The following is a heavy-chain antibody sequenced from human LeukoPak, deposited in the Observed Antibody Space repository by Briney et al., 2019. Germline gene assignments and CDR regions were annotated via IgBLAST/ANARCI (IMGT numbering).Heavy chain of an antibody. CDR1: GGSISSGGYY. D-gene: IGHD5-18*01. Sequence: SETLSLTCTVSGGSISSGGYYWSWIRQHPGKGLEWIGEINHSGSTNYNPSLKSRVTISVDTSKNQFSLKLSSVTAADTAVYYCARGRGYSYGPTNFDYWGQGTLVTVSS. J-gene: IGHJ4*02. V-gene: IGHV4-31*03. CDR2: INHSGST. CDR3: ARGRGYSYGPTNFDY.